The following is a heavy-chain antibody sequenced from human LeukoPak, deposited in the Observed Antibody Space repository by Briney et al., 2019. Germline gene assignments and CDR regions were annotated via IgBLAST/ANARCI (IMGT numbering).Heavy chain of an antibody. CDR3: AKDRGIAVAGPNYYYYYGMDV. CDR1: GFTFSSYA. J-gene: IGHJ6*02. CDR2: ISGSGGST. V-gene: IGHV3-23*01. Sequence: GGSLRLSCAASGFTFSSYAMSWVRQAPGKGLEWVSAISGSGGSTYYADSVKGRFTISRDNSKNTLYLQMNSLRAEDTAVYYCAKDRGIAVAGPNYYYYYGMDVWGQGTTVTVSS. D-gene: IGHD6-19*01.